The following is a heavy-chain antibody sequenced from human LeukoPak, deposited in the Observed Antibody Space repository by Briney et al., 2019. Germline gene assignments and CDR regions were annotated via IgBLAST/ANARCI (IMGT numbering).Heavy chain of an antibody. D-gene: IGHD2-2*01. J-gene: IGHJ4*02. Sequence: GASVTVSCKASGGTFSSYAISWVRQAPGQGLEWMGGIIPIFGTANYAQKFQGRVTMTRDTSTSTVYMELSSLRSEDTAVYYCARSSHRYYFDYWGQGTLVTVSS. V-gene: IGHV1-69*05. CDR2: IIPIFGTA. CDR1: GGTFSSYA. CDR3: ARSSHRYYFDY.